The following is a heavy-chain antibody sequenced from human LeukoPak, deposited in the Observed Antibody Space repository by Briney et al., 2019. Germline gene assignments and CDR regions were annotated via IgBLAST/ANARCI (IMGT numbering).Heavy chain of an antibody. J-gene: IGHJ6*02. D-gene: IGHD2-8*01. V-gene: IGHV1-2*06. CDR3: ARGEDLGVAMDYYYGLDV. Sequence: GASVTVSCKSSGYTFTGYQMHWVRQAPGQGLEWMGRINANSGGTNTAQKFQGRVTMTRDTSKTTAYMELSGLRSDDTAVYYCARGEDLGVAMDYYYGLDVWGQGTTVTVSS. CDR1: GYTFTGYQ. CDR2: INANSGGT.